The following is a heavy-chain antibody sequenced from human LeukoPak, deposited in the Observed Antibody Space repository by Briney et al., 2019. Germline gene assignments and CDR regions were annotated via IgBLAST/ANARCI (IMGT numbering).Heavy chain of an antibody. J-gene: IGHJ3*02. Sequence: GESPKISCKGSGYSFTSHWIGWVRQMPGKGLEWVGIIYSECSETRYSPSFQGQVTISADKSISTAYLQWSSLKASDTAMYYWARRYYYDSSGYYLAHDAFDIWGQGTMVT. D-gene: IGHD3-22*01. V-gene: IGHV5-51*01. CDR1: GYSFTSHW. CDR3: ARRYYYDSSGYYLAHDAFDI. CDR2: IYSECSET.